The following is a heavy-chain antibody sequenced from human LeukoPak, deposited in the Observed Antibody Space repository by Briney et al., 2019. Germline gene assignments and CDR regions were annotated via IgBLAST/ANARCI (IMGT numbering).Heavy chain of an antibody. CDR3: AQRFGYGSGSYIPSDAFDI. CDR1: GYSISSGYY. D-gene: IGHD3-10*01. V-gene: IGHV4-38-2*02. J-gene: IGHJ3*02. Sequence: NPSETLSLTCTVSGYSISSGYYWGWIRQPPGKGLEWIGSISHSGSTYYNPSLKSRVTISVDKSKNQFSLKLSSVTAADTAVYYCAQRFGYGSGSYIPSDAFDIWGQGTMVTVSS. CDR2: ISHSGST.